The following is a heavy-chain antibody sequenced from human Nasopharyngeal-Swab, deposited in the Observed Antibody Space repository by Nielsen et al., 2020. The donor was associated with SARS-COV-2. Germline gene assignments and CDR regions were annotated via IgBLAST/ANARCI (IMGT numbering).Heavy chain of an antibody. CDR2: INHSGST. CDR3: ARFGVSGDGFDY. Sequence: SETLSLTCAVYGGSFNGYYWIWIRQPPGKGLVWFGEINHSGSTNYTPSLKSRVTISVDRSKNHFSLKLSSVTAADTAVYYCARFGVSGDGFDYWGQGTLVTVSS. V-gene: IGHV4-34*01. CDR1: GGSFNGYY. J-gene: IGHJ4*02. D-gene: IGHD3-10*01.